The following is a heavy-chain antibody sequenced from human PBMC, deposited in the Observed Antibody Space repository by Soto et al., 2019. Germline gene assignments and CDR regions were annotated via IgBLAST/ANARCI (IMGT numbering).Heavy chain of an antibody. V-gene: IGHV1-58*01. CDR3: GHDRSGYNYHFDS. D-gene: IGHD3-22*01. CDR2: IVVGSGNT. J-gene: IGHJ4*02. Sequence: SVKVSCKASGFTFTSSAVQWVRQARGQRLEWIGWIVVGSGNTNYAQKFQERVTISRDDSKNIAYLQMNSLKTEDTAVYYCGHDRSGYNYHFDSWGQGTLVTVSS. CDR1: GFTFTSSA.